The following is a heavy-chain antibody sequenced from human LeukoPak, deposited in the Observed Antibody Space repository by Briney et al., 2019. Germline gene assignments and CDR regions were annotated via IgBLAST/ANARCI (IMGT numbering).Heavy chain of an antibody. CDR3: ARTRVIVGATTSKKAPNFDY. CDR1: GGSFSGYY. Sequence: SETLSLTRAVYGGSFSGYYWSWIRQPPGKGLEWIGEINHSGSTNYNPSLKSRVTISVDTSKNQFSLKLSSVTAADTAVYYCARTRVIVGATTSKKAPNFDYWGQGTLVTVSS. CDR2: INHSGST. D-gene: IGHD1-26*01. V-gene: IGHV4-34*01. J-gene: IGHJ4*02.